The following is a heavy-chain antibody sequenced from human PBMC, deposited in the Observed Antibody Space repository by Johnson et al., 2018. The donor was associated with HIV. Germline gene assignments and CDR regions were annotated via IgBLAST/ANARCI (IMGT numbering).Heavy chain of an antibody. Sequence: QVQLVESGGGLVQPGGSLRLSCAASGFTFSSYGMHWVRQAPGKGLEWVAVISYDGSNKYYAESGKGRFTNSRDNSKNTLYLQMNSLRAEDTAVYYCASRYTVDAFDIWGQGTMVTVSS. V-gene: IGHV3-30*03. D-gene: IGHD1-1*01. CDR2: ISYDGSNK. J-gene: IGHJ3*02. CDR3: ASRYTVDAFDI. CDR1: GFTFSSYG.